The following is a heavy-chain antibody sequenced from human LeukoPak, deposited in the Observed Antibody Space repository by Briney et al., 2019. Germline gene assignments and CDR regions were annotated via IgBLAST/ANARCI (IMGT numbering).Heavy chain of an antibody. J-gene: IGHJ5*02. V-gene: IGHV3-30*18. CDR2: ISYDGSNK. CDR1: GFTFSSYG. D-gene: IGHD6-19*01. CDR3: AKGDSSGWYLNH. Sequence: GGSLRLSCAASGFTFSSYGMHWVRQAPGKGLEWVAVISYDGSNKYYADSVKGRFTISRDNSKNTLYLQMNSLRAEDTAVYYCAKGDSSGWYLNHWGQGTLVTVSS.